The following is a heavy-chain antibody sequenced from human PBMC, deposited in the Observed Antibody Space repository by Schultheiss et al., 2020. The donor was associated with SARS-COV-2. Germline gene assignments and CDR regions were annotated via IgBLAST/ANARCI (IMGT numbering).Heavy chain of an antibody. J-gene: IGHJ4*02. D-gene: IGHD6-13*01. V-gene: IGHV4-59*01. CDR3: TRGIAAAGTKEFDY. CDR1: GGSISSYY. Sequence: SETLSLTCTVSGGSISSYYWSWIRQPPGKGLEWIGYIYYSGSTNYNPSLKSRVTISVDTSKNQFSLKLSSVTAADTAVYYCTRGIAAAGTKEFDYWSQGTLVTVSS. CDR2: IYYSGST.